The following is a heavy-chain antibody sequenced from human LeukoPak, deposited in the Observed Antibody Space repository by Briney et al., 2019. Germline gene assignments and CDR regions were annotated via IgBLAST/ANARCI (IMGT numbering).Heavy chain of an antibody. CDR1: VVSMNGYY. CDR3: ARDPPHRFTMIEKDS. V-gene: IGHV4-4*07. D-gene: IGHD3-22*01. Sequence: SETLSLTCSVSVVSMNGYYWSWLRQSAGNRLEWIGHVDSSGNTNYNPSLESRVTMSVDTSKKQFSLKLSSVTAADTAVYYCARDPPHRFTMIEKDSWGQGILVTVSS. J-gene: IGHJ4*02. CDR2: VDSSGNT.